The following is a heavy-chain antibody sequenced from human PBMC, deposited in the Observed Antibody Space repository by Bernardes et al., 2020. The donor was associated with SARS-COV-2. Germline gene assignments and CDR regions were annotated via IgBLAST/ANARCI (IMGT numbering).Heavy chain of an antibody. CDR1: GYSFTNYG. CDR2: ISAYNDNT. CDR3: ARDLTRGPRIAARPRRPGNSFDP. V-gene: IGHV1-18*01. Sequence: ASVKVSCKASGYSFTNYGITWVRQAPGQGLEWMGWISAYNDNTNYAQKLQGRVTMTTDTSTSTTYMELRNLRSDDTAVYYCARDLTRGPRIAARPRRPGNSFDPWGQGTLVTVSS. J-gene: IGHJ5*02. D-gene: IGHD6-6*01.